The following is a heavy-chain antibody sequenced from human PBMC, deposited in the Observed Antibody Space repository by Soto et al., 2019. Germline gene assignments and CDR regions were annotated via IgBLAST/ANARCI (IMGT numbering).Heavy chain of an antibody. CDR3: AASGPPAAFYYMDV. CDR1: GFTFTSSA. J-gene: IGHJ6*03. Sequence: VKVSCKASGFTFTSSAMQWVRQARGQRLEWIGWIVVGSGNTNYAQKFQERVTITRDMSTSTAYMELSSLRSEDTAVYYCAASGPPAAFYYMDVWGKGTTVTVSS. V-gene: IGHV1-58*02. CDR2: IVVGSGNT. D-gene: IGHD6-25*01.